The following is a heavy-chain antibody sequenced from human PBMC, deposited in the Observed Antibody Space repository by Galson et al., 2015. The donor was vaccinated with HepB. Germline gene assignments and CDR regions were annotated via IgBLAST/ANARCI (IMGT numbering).Heavy chain of an antibody. J-gene: IGHJ5*02. CDR1: GGTFSSYA. CDR3: ARDGVNYDILTASALRFDP. D-gene: IGHD3-9*01. V-gene: IGHV1-69*04. Sequence: SVKVSCKASGGTFSSYAISWVRQAPGQGLEWMGRIIPILGIANYAQKFQGRVTITADKSTSTAYMELSSLRSEDTAVYYCARDGVNYDILTASALRFDPWGQGTLVTVSS. CDR2: IIPILGIA.